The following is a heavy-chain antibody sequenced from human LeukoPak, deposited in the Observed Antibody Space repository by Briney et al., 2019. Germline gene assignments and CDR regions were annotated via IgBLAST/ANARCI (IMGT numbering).Heavy chain of an antibody. J-gene: IGHJ4*02. CDR3: ARVISRYYGSGSYVD. CDR1: GFTFNSYG. V-gene: IGHV3-30*03. D-gene: IGHD3-10*01. Sequence: GGSLRLSCAASGFTFNSYGMHWVRQAPGKGLEWVALISYDGSNKYYTDSVKGRFTISRDNSKNTLYLQMNSLRAEDTAVYYCARVISRYYGSGSYVDWGQGTLVTVSS. CDR2: ISYDGSNK.